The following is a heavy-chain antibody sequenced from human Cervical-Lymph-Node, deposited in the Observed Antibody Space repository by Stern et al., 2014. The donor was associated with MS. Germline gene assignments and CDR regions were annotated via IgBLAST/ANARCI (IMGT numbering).Heavy chain of an antibody. CDR1: GGTFSRYG. Sequence: VQLVESGAEVRKPGSSVKVSCKASGGTFSRYGISWVRQAPGQGLEWMGGIIPVVGTAHYAEQFQGRVTITADGSTSTAYMELSSLTSADTAVYYCARGPYNRDFFEYWGQGTLVTVSS. V-gene: IGHV1-69*01. CDR3: ARGPYNRDFFEY. J-gene: IGHJ4*02. D-gene: IGHD1-1*01. CDR2: IIPVVGTA.